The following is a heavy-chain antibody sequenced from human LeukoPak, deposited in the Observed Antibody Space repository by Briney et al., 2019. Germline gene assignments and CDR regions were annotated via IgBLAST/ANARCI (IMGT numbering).Heavy chain of an antibody. CDR3: ARDRRWYGSYIGEAFDI. J-gene: IGHJ3*02. V-gene: IGHV4-31*03. CDR1: GGSISSRSYY. D-gene: IGHD1-26*01. CDR2: IYYSGST. Sequence: PSETLSLTCTVSGGSISSRSYYWGWIRQHPGKGLEWIGYIYYSGSTYYNPSLKSRVTISVDTSKNQFSLKLSSVTAADTAVYFCARDRRWYGSYIGEAFDIWGQGTMVTVSS.